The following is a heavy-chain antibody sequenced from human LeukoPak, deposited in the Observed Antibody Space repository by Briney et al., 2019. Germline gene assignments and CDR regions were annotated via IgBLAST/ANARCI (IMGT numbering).Heavy chain of an antibody. CDR1: GFTFSSYW. Sequence: GGSLRLSCAASGFTFSSYWMSWVRQAPGKGLEWVANIKQDGSEKYYVDSVKGRFTISRDNAKNSLYLQMNSLRAEDTAVYYCARAPYYYDSSIVDYWGQGTLVTVSS. J-gene: IGHJ4*02. D-gene: IGHD3-22*01. CDR2: IKQDGSEK. V-gene: IGHV3-7*03. CDR3: ARAPYYYDSSIVDY.